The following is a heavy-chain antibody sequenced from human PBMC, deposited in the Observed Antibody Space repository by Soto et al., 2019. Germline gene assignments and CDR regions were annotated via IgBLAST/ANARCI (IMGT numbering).Heavy chain of an antibody. Sequence: EVQLVESGGGLVKPGGSLRLSCAASGFTFSNAWMSWVRQAPGKGLEWVGRIKSKTDGGTTDYAAPVKGRFTISRDDSKNTLYLQMNSLKTEDTAVYYCTTKLDIVVVPAAMREDYYYMDVWGKGTTVTVSS. CDR3: TTKLDIVVVPAAMREDYYYMDV. CDR2: IKSKTDGGTT. D-gene: IGHD2-2*01. V-gene: IGHV3-15*01. J-gene: IGHJ6*03. CDR1: GFTFSNAW.